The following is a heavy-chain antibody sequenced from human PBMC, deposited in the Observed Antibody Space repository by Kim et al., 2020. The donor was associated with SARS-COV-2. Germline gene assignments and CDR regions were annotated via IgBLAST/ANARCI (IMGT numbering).Heavy chain of an antibody. D-gene: IGHD5-12*01. CDR2: ISYDGSNK. J-gene: IGHJ4*02. CDR3: AKGGDGYNLNFDY. CDR1: GFTFSSYG. V-gene: IGHV3-30*18. Sequence: GGSLRLSCAASGFTFSSYGMHWVRQAPGKGLEWVAVISYDGSNKYYADSVKGRFTISRDNSKNTLYLQMNSLRAEDTAVYYCAKGGDGYNLNFDYWGQGT.